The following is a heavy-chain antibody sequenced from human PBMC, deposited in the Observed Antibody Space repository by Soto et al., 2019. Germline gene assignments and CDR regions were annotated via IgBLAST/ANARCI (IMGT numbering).Heavy chain of an antibody. J-gene: IGHJ6*02. D-gene: IGHD3-22*01. CDR1: GGSITSGAYY. Sequence: SETLSLTCTVSGGSITSGAYYLRWIRQPPGKGLEWIGYIYYSGSTYYNPSLKSRVTISVDKSKNQFSLKLSSVTAADTAVYYCARSPDSSGYYPRRYYYGMDVWGQGTTVTVSS. V-gene: IGHV4-30-4*01. CDR2: IYYSGST. CDR3: ARSPDSSGYYPRRYYYGMDV.